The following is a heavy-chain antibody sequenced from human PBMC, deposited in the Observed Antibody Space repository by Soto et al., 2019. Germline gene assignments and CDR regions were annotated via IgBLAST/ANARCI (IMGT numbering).Heavy chain of an antibody. Sequence: VQSGAAVMKNRASAGRSCCHAAGGAPTSYPHCGLRPPPGQGLEWMGVIDPMFDTSNLAEKFKARVTFTADASTKTVYMDLTSLRSDDTAVYFCATYPRPYNWIDLWGQGTLLTVSS. CDR3: ATYPRPYNWIDL. V-gene: IGHV1-69*01. D-gene: IGHD1-1*01. CDR1: GGAPTSYP. CDR2: IDPMFDTS. J-gene: IGHJ5*02.